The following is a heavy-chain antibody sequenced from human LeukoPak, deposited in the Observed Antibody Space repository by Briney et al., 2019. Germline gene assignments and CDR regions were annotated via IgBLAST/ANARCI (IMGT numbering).Heavy chain of an antibody. V-gene: IGHV3-7*03. CDR1: GVTFSSYW. CDR3: GRVSESLVNGGVSWSFDN. J-gene: IGHJ4*02. CDR2: IKQDGSEK. Sequence: PGGSLRLSCAASGVTFSSYWMSWVRQAPGKGLEWVANIKQDGSEKYYVDSVKGRFTISRDNAKNSLYLQMNSLRAEDTAVYYCGRVSESLVNGGVSWSFDNWGQGTLVTVSS. D-gene: IGHD2-15*01.